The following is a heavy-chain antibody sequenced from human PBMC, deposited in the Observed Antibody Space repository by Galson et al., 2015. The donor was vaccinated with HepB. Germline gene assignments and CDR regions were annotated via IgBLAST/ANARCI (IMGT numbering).Heavy chain of an antibody. J-gene: IGHJ4*02. CDR3: VRDREGPSYFFDY. CDR2: TYYRSKWYY. Sequence: CAISGDSVSSNDAAWNWIRQSPTRGLEWLGRTYYRSKWYYDYAVSVKSRITINPDTSKNQFSLHLSSVTPEDTAVHYCVRDREGPSYFFDYWGQGSRVTVSS. CDR1: GDSVSSNDAA. V-gene: IGHV6-1*01. D-gene: IGHD1-26*01.